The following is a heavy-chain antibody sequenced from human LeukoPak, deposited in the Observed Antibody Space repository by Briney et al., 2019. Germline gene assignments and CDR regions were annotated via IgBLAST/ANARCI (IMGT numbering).Heavy chain of an antibody. D-gene: IGHD3-22*01. J-gene: IGHJ4*02. V-gene: IGHV4-59*01. Sequence: SETLSLTCTVSGGSISSYYWSWIRPPPGKGLEWIGNIYDSGSTNYSPSLKSRVTISVDTSKNQCSLKLSSVTAADTAVYYCARQSISGSSLSYFDYWGQGTLVNVSS. CDR2: IYDSGST. CDR1: GGSISSYY. CDR3: ARQSISGSSLSYFDY.